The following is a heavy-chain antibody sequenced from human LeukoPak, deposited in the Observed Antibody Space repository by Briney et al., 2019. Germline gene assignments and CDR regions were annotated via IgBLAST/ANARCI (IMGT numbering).Heavy chain of an antibody. CDR3: ARDRYYYGSGSYLLDY. CDR1: GGSISSYY. V-gene: IGHV4-4*07. CDR2: IYTSGST. D-gene: IGHD3-10*01. Sequence: SETLSLTCTVSGGSISSYYWSWIRQPAGKGLEWIGRIYTSGSTNYNPSLKSRVTMSVDTSKNQFSPKLSSVTAADTAVYHCARDRYYYGSGSYLLDYWGQGTLVTVSS. J-gene: IGHJ4*02.